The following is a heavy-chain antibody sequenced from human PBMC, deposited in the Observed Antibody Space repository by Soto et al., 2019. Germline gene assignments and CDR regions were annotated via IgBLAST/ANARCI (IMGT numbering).Heavy chain of an antibody. Sequence: SVKVSCKASGGTFSSYAISWVRQAPGQGLEWMGGITPIFGTANYAQKFQGRVTITADESTSTAYMELSSLRSEDTAVYYCARDPDIVVVPAATPYYYGMDVWGQGTTVTVSS. D-gene: IGHD2-2*01. J-gene: IGHJ6*02. V-gene: IGHV1-69*13. CDR3: ARDPDIVVVPAATPYYYGMDV. CDR2: ITPIFGTA. CDR1: GGTFSSYA.